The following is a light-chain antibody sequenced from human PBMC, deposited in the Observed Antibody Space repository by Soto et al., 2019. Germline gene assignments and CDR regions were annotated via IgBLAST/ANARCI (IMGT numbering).Light chain of an antibody. V-gene: IGKV3-11*01. CDR1: QSVSSH. CDR2: DAS. Sequence: EIVLTQSPATLYLSPGERATLSCRASQSVSSHLAWYQQKPGQAPRLLIYDASNRATGVPARFSGSGSGTDFTLTISSLEPEDFAVYYCQQRSNWPITFGQGTRLDMK. J-gene: IGKJ5*01. CDR3: QQRSNWPIT.